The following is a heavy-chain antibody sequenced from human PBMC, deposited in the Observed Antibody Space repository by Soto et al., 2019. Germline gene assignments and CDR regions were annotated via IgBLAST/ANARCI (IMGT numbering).Heavy chain of an antibody. V-gene: IGHV1-18*01. J-gene: IGHJ4*02. CDR1: GYTFTRYG. D-gene: IGHD3-3*01. CDR2: ISAYNGNT. CDR3: ARGTLLGWRGYCFDY. Sequence: ASVKVSCKASGYTFTRYGISWVRQAPGQGLEWMGWISAYNGNTNYAQKLQGRVTISVDTSKDQFSLKLSSVTAADTAVYYCARGTLLGWRGYCFDYWGQGTLVTVSS.